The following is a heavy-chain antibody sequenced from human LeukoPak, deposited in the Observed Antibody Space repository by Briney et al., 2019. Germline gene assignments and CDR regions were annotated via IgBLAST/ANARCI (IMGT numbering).Heavy chain of an antibody. CDR3: ARDNGKGYYGMDV. Sequence: GGSLRLSCAASGFTFSSYAIHWVRQAPGKGLGWVAVISYDGSNKYYADSVKGRFTISRDNSKNTLYLQMNSLRAEDTAVYYCARDNGKGYYGMDVWGQGTTVTVSS. V-gene: IGHV3-30-3*01. D-gene: IGHD4-17*01. CDR1: GFTFSSYA. CDR2: ISYDGSNK. J-gene: IGHJ6*02.